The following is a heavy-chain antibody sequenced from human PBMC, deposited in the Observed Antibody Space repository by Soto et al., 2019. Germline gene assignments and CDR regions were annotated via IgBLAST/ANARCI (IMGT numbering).Heavy chain of an antibody. Sequence: EVQLVESGGGLVQPGGSRRLSCAASGFTFSSCWMHWVRQAPGKGLVWVSRINSDGSTTSYTDSVKGRFTISRDNAKNTLYLQMNSLRAEDTAVYYWARVGYGSGSYHFDYWGQGTLVTVSS. CDR1: GFTFSSCW. V-gene: IGHV3-74*01. CDR3: ARVGYGSGSYHFDY. J-gene: IGHJ4*02. D-gene: IGHD3-10*01. CDR2: INSDGSTT.